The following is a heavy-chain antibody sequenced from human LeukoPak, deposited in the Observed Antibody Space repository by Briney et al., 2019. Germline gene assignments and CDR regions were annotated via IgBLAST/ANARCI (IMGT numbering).Heavy chain of an antibody. J-gene: IGHJ4*02. V-gene: IGHV3-9*01. CDR2: ISWNSGSI. CDR1: GFTFDDYA. D-gene: IGHD6-19*01. Sequence: PGGSLRLSCAASGFTFDDYAMHWVRQAPGKGLEWVSGISWNSGSIGYADSVKGRFTISRDNAENSLYLQMSGLRAEDTALYYCAKGGLRYSSGWYYFDYWGQGTLVTVSS. CDR3: AKGGLRYSSGWYYFDY.